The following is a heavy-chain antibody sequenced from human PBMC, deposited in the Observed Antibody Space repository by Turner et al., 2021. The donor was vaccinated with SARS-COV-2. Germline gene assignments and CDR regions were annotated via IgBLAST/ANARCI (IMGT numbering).Heavy chain of an antibody. Sequence: QLQLQESGPGLVKPSETLSLTCTVSGGSISSSSYYWGWIRQPPGKGLEWIGSIYYSGSTYDNPSLKSRVTISVDTSKNQFSLKLSSVTAADTAVYYCATPSVSYDSSGYFHFDLWGRGTLVTVSS. CDR1: GGSISSSSYY. CDR3: ATPSVSYDSSGYFHFDL. J-gene: IGHJ2*01. CDR2: IYYSGST. V-gene: IGHV4-39*01. D-gene: IGHD3-22*01.